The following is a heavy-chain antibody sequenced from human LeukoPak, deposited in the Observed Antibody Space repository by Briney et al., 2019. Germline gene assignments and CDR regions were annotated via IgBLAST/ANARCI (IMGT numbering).Heavy chain of an antibody. CDR1: GFTFSSYA. J-gene: IGHJ4*02. V-gene: IGHV3-23*01. CDR2: IISSGDVT. Sequence: GGSLRLSCAASGFTFSSYAMSWVRQAPGKGLEWVSSIISSGDVTYYADSLTGRFTISRDNSKNMVYLQMDSLRAEDSAVYYCAKNGGYSYGLYYFDYWGQGALVTVSS. D-gene: IGHD5-18*01. CDR3: AKNGGYSYGLYYFDY.